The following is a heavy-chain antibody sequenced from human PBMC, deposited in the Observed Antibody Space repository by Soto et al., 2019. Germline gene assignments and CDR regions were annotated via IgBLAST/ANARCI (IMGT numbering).Heavy chain of an antibody. Sequence: ASVKVSCKASGGTFSSYAISWVRQAPGQGLEWMGGIIPIFGTANYAQKFQGRVTITADESTSTAYMELSSLRSEDTAVYYCARVWAAAGSRADYWGQGTLVTVSS. CDR1: GGTFSSYA. D-gene: IGHD6-13*01. CDR2: IIPIFGTA. CDR3: ARVWAAAGSRADY. V-gene: IGHV1-69*13. J-gene: IGHJ4*02.